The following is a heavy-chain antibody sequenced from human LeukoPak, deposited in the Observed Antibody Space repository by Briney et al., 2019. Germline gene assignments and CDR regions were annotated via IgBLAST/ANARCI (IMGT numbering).Heavy chain of an antibody. CDR3: ARDEIAVAGMPELDY. CDR1: GFTFSDYY. J-gene: IGHJ4*02. D-gene: IGHD6-19*01. CDR2: ISSSGSTI. Sequence: PGGSLRLSCAASGFTFSDYYMSWIRQAPGKGLEWVSYISSSGSTIYYADSVKGRFPISRDNAKNSLYLQMNSLRAEDTAVYYCARDEIAVAGMPELDYWGQGTLVTVSS. V-gene: IGHV3-11*01.